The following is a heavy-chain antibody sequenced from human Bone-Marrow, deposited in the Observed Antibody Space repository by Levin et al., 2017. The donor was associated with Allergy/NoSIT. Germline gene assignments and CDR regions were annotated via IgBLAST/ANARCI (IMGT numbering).Heavy chain of an antibody. V-gene: IGHV4-39*01. J-gene: IGHJ4*02. CDR3: ARQVGHGLWYFDY. CDR2: INYSGRT. CDR1: GDSIRSGDDY. D-gene: IGHD1-26*01. Sequence: SQTLSLPCVVSGDSIRSGDDYWAWIRQPPGKELEWIATINYSGRTYYNPSLKSRSTISVDTSKRQFSLKLNSATAADTAVYYCARQVGHGLWYFDYWGQGTLVTVSS.